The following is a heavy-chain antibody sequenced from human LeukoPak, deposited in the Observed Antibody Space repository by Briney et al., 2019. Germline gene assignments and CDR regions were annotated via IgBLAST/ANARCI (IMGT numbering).Heavy chain of an antibody. CDR2: ISWNSGSI. D-gene: IGHD2/OR15-2a*01. CDR3: VRDNPRCCGVIPSNIDDY. Sequence: LSLTCTVSGVSISSYYWSWIRQPPGKGLEWVSGISWNSGSIGYADSVRGRFTISRDNAKNSLYLQMNSLRAEDTAVYYCVRDNPRCCGVIPSNIDDYWGQGTLVTVSS. CDR1: GVSISSYY. J-gene: IGHJ4*02. V-gene: IGHV3-9*01.